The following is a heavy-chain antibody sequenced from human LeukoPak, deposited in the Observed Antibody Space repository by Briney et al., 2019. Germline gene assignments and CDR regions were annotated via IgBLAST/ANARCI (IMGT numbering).Heavy chain of an antibody. CDR1: DSSFRSHD. J-gene: IGHJ4*02. CDR2: IASDGAS. Sequence: PGGSLRLSCAVSDSSFRSHDMSWVRHTLQKGLEWVSSIASDGASFYADPVRGRFTISRDTSQNILYLQMNSLRADDTAIYYCAKGPNFGSWRAVVYWGQGSLVTVSS. V-gene: IGHV3-23*01. D-gene: IGHD3-10*01. CDR3: AKGPNFGSWRAVVY.